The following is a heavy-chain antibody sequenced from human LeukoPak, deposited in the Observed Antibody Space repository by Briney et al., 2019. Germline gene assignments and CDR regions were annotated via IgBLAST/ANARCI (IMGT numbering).Heavy chain of an antibody. CDR3: ARVRGYGGNSDPSWYFDY. V-gene: IGHV4-59*01. D-gene: IGHD4-23*01. Sequence: SETLSLTCTVSGGSISSYYWSWIRQPPGKGLEWIGYIYYSGSTNYNPSLKSRVTISVDTSRNQFSLRLSSVTAADTAVYYCARVRGYGGNSDPSWYFDYWGQGTLVTVSS. J-gene: IGHJ4*02. CDR1: GGSISSYY. CDR2: IYYSGST.